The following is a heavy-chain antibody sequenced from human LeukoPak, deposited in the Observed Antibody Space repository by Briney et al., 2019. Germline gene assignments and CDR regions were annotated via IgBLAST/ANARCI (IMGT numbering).Heavy chain of an antibody. D-gene: IGHD4-17*01. Sequence: GRSLRLSCAASGVTFSSYGMHWVRQAPGKGLEWVAVISYDGSSYYYADSVKGRFTISRDNSKNTVYLQMNSLRGEDTAVYYCAGRDYSGAFDIWGQGTMVTVSS. CDR3: AGRDYSGAFDI. V-gene: IGHV3-30*03. CDR1: GVTFSSYG. CDR2: ISYDGSSY. J-gene: IGHJ3*02.